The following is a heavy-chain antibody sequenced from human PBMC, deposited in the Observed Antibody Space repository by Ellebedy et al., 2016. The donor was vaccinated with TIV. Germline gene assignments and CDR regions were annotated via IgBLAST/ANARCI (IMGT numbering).Heavy chain of an antibody. CDR1: GYRFASYW. D-gene: IGHD6-19*01. V-gene: IGHV5-51*01. CDR3: ARRETVAGVDY. CDR2: IYPGDSDT. J-gene: IGHJ4*02. Sequence: PGGSLRLSCKGSGYRFASYWIGWVRQMPGKGLEWMGIIYPGDSDTRYSPSFQGQVTFSVDKSISTAYLQWSSLKASDTAMYYCARRETVAGVDYWGQGTLVTVSS.